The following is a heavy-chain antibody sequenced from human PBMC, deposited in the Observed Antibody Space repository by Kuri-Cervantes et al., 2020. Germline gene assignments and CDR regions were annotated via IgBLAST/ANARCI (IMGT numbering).Heavy chain of an antibody. D-gene: IGHD2-15*01. J-gene: IGHJ4*02. CDR1: GGSISSGGYY. CDR2: ICYSGST. V-gene: IGHV4-31*03. CDR3: ARYVHDCSGGSCYSLPDY. Sequence: SETLSLTCTVSGGSISSGGYYWSWIRQHPGKGLEWIGYICYSGSTYYNPSLKSRVTISVDTSKNQFSLKLSSVTAADTAVYYCARYVHDCSGGSCYSLPDYWGQGTLVTVSS.